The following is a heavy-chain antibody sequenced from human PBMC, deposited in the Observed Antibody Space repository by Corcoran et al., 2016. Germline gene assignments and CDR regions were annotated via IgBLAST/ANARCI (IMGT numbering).Heavy chain of an antibody. D-gene: IGHD3-3*01. CDR2: IIPIFGTA. CDR1: GGTFSSYA. Sequence: QVQLVQSGAEVKKPGSSVKVSCKASGGTFSSYAISWVRQAPGQGLEWMGGIIPIFGTANYAQKFQGRVTITADESTSTAYMELSSLGSEDTAVYYCARGSTNYDFWSGYYRKGSSFDIWGQGTMVTVSS. V-gene: IGHV1-69*01. CDR3: ARGSTNYDFWSGYYRKGSSFDI. J-gene: IGHJ3*02.